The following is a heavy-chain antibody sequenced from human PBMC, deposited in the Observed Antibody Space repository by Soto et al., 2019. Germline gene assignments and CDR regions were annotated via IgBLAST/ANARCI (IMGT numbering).Heavy chain of an antibody. D-gene: IGHD2-2*01. J-gene: IGHJ4*02. CDR1: GGSFSGYY. Sequence: PSETLSLTCAVYGGSFSGYYWTWIRQPPGTGLEWIGEINHSGSTNYNPSLKSRVTISVDTSKNQFSLKLTSVTAADTAVFYCARLIRCKTTSCYFDYWGQGTLVTVSS. CDR3: ARLIRCKTTSCYFDY. V-gene: IGHV4-34*01. CDR2: INHSGST.